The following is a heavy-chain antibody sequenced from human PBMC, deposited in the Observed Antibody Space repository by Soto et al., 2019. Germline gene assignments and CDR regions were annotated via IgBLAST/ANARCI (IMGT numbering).Heavy chain of an antibody. CDR1: GYSFASYW. CDR2: IDPSDSYT. V-gene: IGHV5-10-1*01. Sequence: GESLKISCKGSGYSFASYWISWVRQMPGKGLEWMGRIDPSDSYTNYSPSFQGHVTISADKSISTAYLQWSSLKASDTAMYYCARHYFDFWSGYPPMDVWGQGTTVTVSS. J-gene: IGHJ6*02. CDR3: ARHYFDFWSGYPPMDV. D-gene: IGHD3-3*01.